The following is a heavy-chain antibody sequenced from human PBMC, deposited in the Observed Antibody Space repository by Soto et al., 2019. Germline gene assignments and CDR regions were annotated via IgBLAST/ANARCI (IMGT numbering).Heavy chain of an antibody. Sequence: ASVKVSCKASGVTFNRQDMRWVRQAPGQGLEWMGGIIPIFGTANYAQKFQGRVTITADESTSTAYMELSSLRSEDTAVYYCARGGYYYDSSGYPYDAFDIWGQGTMVTVSS. CDR2: IIPIFGTA. V-gene: IGHV1-69*13. CDR1: GVTFNRQD. J-gene: IGHJ3*02. CDR3: ARGGYYYDSSGYPYDAFDI. D-gene: IGHD3-22*01.